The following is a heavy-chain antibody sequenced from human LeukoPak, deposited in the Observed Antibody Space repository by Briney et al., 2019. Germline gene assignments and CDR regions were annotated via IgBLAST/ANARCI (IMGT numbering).Heavy chain of an antibody. CDR3: ASSHDYGDCGGAFDI. Sequence: PSETLSRTCTVSGGSISSGDYYWSWIRQPPGKGLEWIGYIYYSGSTYYNPSLKSRVTISVDTSKNQFSLKLSSVTAADTAVYYCASSHDYGDCGGAFDIWGQGTMVTVSS. J-gene: IGHJ3*02. D-gene: IGHD4-17*01. V-gene: IGHV4-30-4*01. CDR2: IYYSGST. CDR1: GGSISSGDYY.